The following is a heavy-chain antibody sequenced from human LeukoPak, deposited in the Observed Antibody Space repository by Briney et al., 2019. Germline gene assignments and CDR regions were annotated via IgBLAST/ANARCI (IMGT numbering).Heavy chain of an antibody. CDR3: ARGAPDYYGSGSYSSAFD. CDR1: GFTFSDYY. D-gene: IGHD3-10*01. J-gene: IGHJ4*02. CDR2: ISSSGSTI. Sequence: GGSLRLSCAASGFTFSDYYMSWIRQAPGKGLEWVSDISSSGSTIYYADSVKGRFTISRDNAKNSLYLQMNSLRAEDTAVYYCARGAPDYYGSGSYSSAFDWGQGTLVTVSS. V-gene: IGHV3-11*01.